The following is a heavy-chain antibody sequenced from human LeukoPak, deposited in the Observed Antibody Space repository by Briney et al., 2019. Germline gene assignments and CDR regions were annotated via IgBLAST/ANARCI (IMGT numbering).Heavy chain of an antibody. D-gene: IGHD1-26*01. J-gene: IGHJ4*02. Sequence: GGSLRLSCAASGFTFDDYAMHWVRQAPGKGLEWVSGISWNSGSIGYADSVKGRFTISRDNAKNSLYLQMNSLRAEDTALYYCANSPVGAPYFDYWGQGTLVTVSS. CDR1: GFTFDDYA. CDR3: ANSPVGAPYFDY. V-gene: IGHV3-9*01. CDR2: ISWNSGSI.